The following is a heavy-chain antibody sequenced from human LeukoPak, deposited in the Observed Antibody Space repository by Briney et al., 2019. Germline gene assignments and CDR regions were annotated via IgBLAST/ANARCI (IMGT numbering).Heavy chain of an antibody. V-gene: IGHV3-53*05. CDR2: IYSDGTS. D-gene: IGHD3/OR15-3a*01. Sequence: GGSLRLSCAASGFTVSNSFMSWIRQAPGKGLEWVSVIYSDGTSYYADSVKARFSISRDNSKNSLYLQMNSLKTEDTALYYCARDLTLFGLSISHYNGLDVWGQGTTVTVSS. CDR3: ARDLTLFGLSISHYNGLDV. J-gene: IGHJ6*02. CDR1: GFTVSNSF.